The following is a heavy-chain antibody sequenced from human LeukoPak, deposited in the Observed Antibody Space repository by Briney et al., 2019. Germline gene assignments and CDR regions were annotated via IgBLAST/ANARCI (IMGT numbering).Heavy chain of an antibody. D-gene: IGHD5-18*01. Sequence: PGGSLRLSCAAPGFTFSSSAMHWVRQAPAKGLEWVAFIRFDGTNKYYADSVKGRFTISRDNSKNTLYLQMNSLRAEDTAVYYCAKGYSYGYEYWGQGALVTVSS. CDR3: AKGYSYGYEY. J-gene: IGHJ4*02. V-gene: IGHV3-30*02. CDR1: GFTFSSSA. CDR2: IRFDGTNK.